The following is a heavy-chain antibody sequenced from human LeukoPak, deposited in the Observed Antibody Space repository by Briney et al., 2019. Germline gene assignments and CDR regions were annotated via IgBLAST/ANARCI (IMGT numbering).Heavy chain of an antibody. CDR1: GGTFSSYT. J-gene: IGHJ4*02. CDR3: ARGLQGYSSSFFNY. D-gene: IGHD6-13*01. Sequence: SVKVSCKASGGTFSSYTISWVRQAPGQGLEWMGGIIPIFGTANYAQKFQGRVTITTDESTSTAYMELSSLRSEDTAVYYCARGLQGYSSSFFNYWGQGTLVTVSS. CDR2: IIPIFGTA. V-gene: IGHV1-69*05.